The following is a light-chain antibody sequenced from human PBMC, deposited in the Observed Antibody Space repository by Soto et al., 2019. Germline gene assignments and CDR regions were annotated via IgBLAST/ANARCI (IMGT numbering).Light chain of an antibody. CDR1: SSDVGAYNY. V-gene: IGLV2-8*01. CDR3: SSYAGTSVV. CDR2: EVT. Sequence: QSVLTQPPSASGSPGQSVTISCTGTSSDVGAYNYVSWYQQHPGNAPKLMIYEVTKRPSGVPDRFSGSKSGNTASLTVSGLQAEDEADYYCSSYAGTSVVFGGGTQLTVL. J-gene: IGLJ2*01.